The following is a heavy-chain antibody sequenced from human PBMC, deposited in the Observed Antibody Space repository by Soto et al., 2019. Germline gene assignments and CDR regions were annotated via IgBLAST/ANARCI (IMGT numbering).Heavy chain of an antibody. CDR1: GFTFSSYA. V-gene: IGHV3-23*01. CDR2: ISGSGGSA. Sequence: GGSLRLSCAASGFTFSSYAMSWVRQAPGKGLEWVSAISGSGGSAYYADSVKGRFTISRDNSKNTLYLQMNSLRAEDTAVYYCAKDSSGWPYYFDYWGQGTLVTVSS. J-gene: IGHJ4*02. CDR3: AKDSSGWPYYFDY. D-gene: IGHD6-19*01.